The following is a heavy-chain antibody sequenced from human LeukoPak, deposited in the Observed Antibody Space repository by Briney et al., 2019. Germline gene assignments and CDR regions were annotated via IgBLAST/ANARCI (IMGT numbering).Heavy chain of an antibody. V-gene: IGHV4-38-2*01. J-gene: IGHJ5*02. Sequence: SETLSLTCAVSGYSISSGYYWGWIRQPPGKGLEWIGSIYHSGSTYYNPSLKSRVTISVDTSKNQFSLKLNSVTAADTAVYYCARGFGELLYNWFDPWGQGTLVTVSS. CDR2: IYHSGST. CDR1: GYSISSGYY. D-gene: IGHD3-10*01. CDR3: ARGFGELLYNWFDP.